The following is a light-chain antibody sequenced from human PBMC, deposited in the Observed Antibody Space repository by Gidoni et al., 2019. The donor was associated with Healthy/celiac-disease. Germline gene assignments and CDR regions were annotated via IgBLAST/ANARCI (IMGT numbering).Light chain of an antibody. CDR1: QSISSW. Sequence: DIQMTQSPSTLSASVGDRVTITCRASQSISSWLAWYQQKPGKAQKLLIYEASSIESGVPSRVSGSGSGTEFTLTISSLQPDDFATYYCQQYNSYCTFGQGTKLEIK. J-gene: IGKJ2*02. CDR2: EAS. CDR3: QQYNSYCT. V-gene: IGKV1-5*03.